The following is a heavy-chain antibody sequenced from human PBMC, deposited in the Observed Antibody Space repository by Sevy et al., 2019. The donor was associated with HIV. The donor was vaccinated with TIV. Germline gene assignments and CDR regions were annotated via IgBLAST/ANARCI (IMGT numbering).Heavy chain of an antibody. J-gene: IGHJ4*02. Sequence: GGSLRLSCAASGLTFSNYGMHWVRQAPGKGLEWVALIWHDGSNTYYADSVKGRFTDSCDNSKSTVYLQMNSLRAEDTGIYYCSCGYTYGRDYWGQGTLVTVSS. CDR2: IWHDGSNT. CDR3: SCGYTYGRDY. D-gene: IGHD5-18*01. V-gene: IGHV3-33*01. CDR1: GLTFSNYG.